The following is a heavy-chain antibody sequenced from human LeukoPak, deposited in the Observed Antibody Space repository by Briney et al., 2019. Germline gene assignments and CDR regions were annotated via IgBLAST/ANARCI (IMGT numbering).Heavy chain of an antibody. CDR1: GYTFTSYG. CDR3: AQGRLGSGWYVLDY. CDR2: ISAYNGNT. D-gene: IGHD6-19*01. V-gene: IGHV1-18*01. Sequence: ASVTVSCKASGYTFTSYGISWVRQAPGQGLEGMGWISAYNGNTNYAQKFQGRVTMTTDTSTSTAYMELRSLRSDDTAVYYCAQGRLGSGWYVLDYWGQGTLVTVSS. J-gene: IGHJ4*02.